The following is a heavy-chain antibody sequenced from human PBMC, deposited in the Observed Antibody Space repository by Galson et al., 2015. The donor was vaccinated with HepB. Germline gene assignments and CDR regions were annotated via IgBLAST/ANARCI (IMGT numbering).Heavy chain of an antibody. CDR1: GGTFSSYA. V-gene: IGHV1-69*04. J-gene: IGHJ4*02. D-gene: IGHD2-15*01. CDR2: IIPILGIA. Sequence: SVKVSCKASGGTFSSYAISWVRQAPGQGLEWMGRIIPILGIANYAQKFQGRVTITADKSTSTAYMELSSLRSEDTAVYYCATPSPGEGGSWARHDYWGQGTLVTVSS. CDR3: ATPSPGEGGSWARHDY.